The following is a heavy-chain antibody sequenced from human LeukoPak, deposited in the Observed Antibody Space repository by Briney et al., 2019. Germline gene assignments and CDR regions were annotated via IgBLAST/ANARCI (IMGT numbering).Heavy chain of an antibody. Sequence: SETLSLTCAVSGYSISSGYYWGWIRQPPGKGLEWIGSIYHNGSTYYNPSLKSRVTISVDTSKNQFSLKLSSVTAADTAVYYCAGYCSSTSCYTPYYYYYMDVWGKGTTVTVSS. V-gene: IGHV4-38-2*01. CDR3: AGYCSSTSCYTPYYYYYMDV. D-gene: IGHD2-2*02. CDR2: IYHNGST. CDR1: GYSISSGYY. J-gene: IGHJ6*03.